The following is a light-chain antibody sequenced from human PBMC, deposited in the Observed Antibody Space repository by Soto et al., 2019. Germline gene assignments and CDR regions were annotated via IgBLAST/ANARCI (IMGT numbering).Light chain of an antibody. CDR2: AAS. V-gene: IGKV1-27*01. CDR1: QGINNY. Sequence: DIQMAQSPSSLSASVGDEVTITCRASQGINNYLAWYQQKPGKVPKLLIYAASSLQSGVPSRFSGSGSGTDFTLTISSLQPEDVATYYCQKYDSARWTFGQGTKVDIK. CDR3: QKYDSARWT. J-gene: IGKJ1*01.